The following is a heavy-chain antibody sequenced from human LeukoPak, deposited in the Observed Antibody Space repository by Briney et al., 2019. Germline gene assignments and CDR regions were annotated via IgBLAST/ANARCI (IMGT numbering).Heavy chain of an antibody. J-gene: IGHJ5*02. CDR2: IYYSGST. CDR3: ARHAQYSSSWYGWFDP. D-gene: IGHD6-13*01. V-gene: IGHV4-59*08. CDR1: GGSISSYY. Sequence: SETLSLTCTVSGGSISSYYWSWIRQPPGKGLEWIGYIYYSGSTNYNPSLKSRVTISVDTSKNQFSLKLSSVTAADTAVYYCARHAQYSSSWYGWFDPWGQGTLVTVSS.